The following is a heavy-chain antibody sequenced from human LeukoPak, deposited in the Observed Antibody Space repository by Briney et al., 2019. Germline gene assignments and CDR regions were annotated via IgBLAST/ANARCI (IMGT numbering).Heavy chain of an antibody. CDR2: ISSSSSTI. CDR1: GFSFSTYS. V-gene: IGHV3-48*01. CDR3: ARDSSGWYHWFDP. J-gene: IGHJ5*02. D-gene: IGHD6-19*01. Sequence: GGSLRLSCATSGFSFSTYSMNWVRQAPGKGLEWVSYISSSSSTIYYADSVKGRFTISRDNAKNSLYLQMNSLRVEDTAVYYCARDSSGWYHWFDPWGQGTLVTVSS.